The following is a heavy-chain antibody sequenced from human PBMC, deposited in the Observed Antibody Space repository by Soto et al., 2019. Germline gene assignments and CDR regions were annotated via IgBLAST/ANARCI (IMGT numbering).Heavy chain of an antibody. D-gene: IGHD5-18*01. CDR3: ARERGYSYGPYYYYGMDV. Sequence: TSETLSLTCTVSGGSISSGDYYWSWIRQPPGKGLEWIGYIYYSGSTYYNPSLKSRVTISVDTSKNQFSLKLSSVTAADTAVYYCARERGYSYGPYYYYGMDVWGQGTTVTVSS. J-gene: IGHJ6*02. CDR2: IYYSGST. CDR1: GGSISSGDYY. V-gene: IGHV4-30-4*01.